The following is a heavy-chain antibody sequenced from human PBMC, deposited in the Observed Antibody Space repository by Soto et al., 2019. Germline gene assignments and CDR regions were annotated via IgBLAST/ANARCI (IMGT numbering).Heavy chain of an antibody. CDR1: GGSVSSGSYY. CDR2: IYYSGST. J-gene: IGHJ4*02. CDR3: VRDNCGGDCYHFDY. Sequence: PSETLSLTCTVSGGSVSSGSYYWSWIRQPPGKGLEWIGYIYYSGSTNYNPSLKSRVTISVDTSKNQFSLKLSSVTAADTAVYYCVRDNCGGDCYHFDYWRQGTLVTVSS. D-gene: IGHD2-21*02. V-gene: IGHV4-61*01.